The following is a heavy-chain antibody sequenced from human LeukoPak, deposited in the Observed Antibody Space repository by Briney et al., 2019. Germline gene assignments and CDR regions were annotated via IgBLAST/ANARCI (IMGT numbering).Heavy chain of an antibody. D-gene: IGHD1/OR15-1a*01. Sequence: GGSLRLSCAASGFTFSSYSMSWVRQAPGKGLEWVSYISSSSATIYYADSVKGRFIISRDNAKNSLYLQMDSLRAEDRAVYYCTRVAPITGKTRYFHYWGQGTLVTVSS. CDR3: TRVAPITGKTRYFHY. J-gene: IGHJ4*02. CDR2: ISSSSATI. CDR1: GFTFSSYS. V-gene: IGHV3-48*04.